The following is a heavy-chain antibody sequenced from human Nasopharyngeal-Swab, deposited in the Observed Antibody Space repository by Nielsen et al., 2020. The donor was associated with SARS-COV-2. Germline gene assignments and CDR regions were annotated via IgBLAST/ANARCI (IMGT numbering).Heavy chain of an antibody. J-gene: IGHJ4*02. Sequence: RQAPGKGLEWVSYISSSGSTIYYADSVKGRFTISRDNAKNSLYLQMNSLRAEDTAVYYCAREGDSSGYVDYGGQGTLVTVSS. D-gene: IGHD3-22*01. CDR3: AREGDSSGYVDY. V-gene: IGHV3-11*04. CDR2: ISSSGSTI.